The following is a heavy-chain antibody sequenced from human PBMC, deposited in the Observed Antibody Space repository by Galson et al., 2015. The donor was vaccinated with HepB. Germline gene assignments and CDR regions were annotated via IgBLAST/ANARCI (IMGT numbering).Heavy chain of an antibody. Sequence: FLSLSYAASGLTFSPYNMNWVRQAPGKGLQWVSSTSNSSSFIDYAPSVKGRFTISRDNAKRSLYLQMNRLRAEDTAVYYCARALRLFGVWYNFDYWGQGTLVTVSS. CDR1: GLTFSPYN. CDR3: ARALRLFGVWYNFDY. CDR2: TSNSSSFI. J-gene: IGHJ4*02. V-gene: IGHV3-21*01. D-gene: IGHD3-3*01.